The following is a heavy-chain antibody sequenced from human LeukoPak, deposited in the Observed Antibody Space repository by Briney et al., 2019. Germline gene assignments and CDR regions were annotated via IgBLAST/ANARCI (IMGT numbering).Heavy chain of an antibody. CDR1: GGTFSSYT. CDR2: IIPILGIA. J-gene: IGHJ3*02. D-gene: IGHD3-10*01. V-gene: IGHV1-69*02. Sequence: ASVKVSCKASGGTFSSYTISWVRQAPGQGLEWMGRIIPILGIANYAQKFQGRVTITADKSTSTAYMELSSLRSEDTAVYYCARAPYYYGSGSYLGSPGAFDIWGRGTMVTVSS. CDR3: ARAPYYYGSGSYLGSPGAFDI.